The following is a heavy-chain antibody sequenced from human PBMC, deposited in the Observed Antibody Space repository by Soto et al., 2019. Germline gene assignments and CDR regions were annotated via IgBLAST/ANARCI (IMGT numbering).Heavy chain of an antibody. V-gene: IGHV4-31*03. CDR1: GGSIRGGDYY. J-gene: IGHJ4*02. Sequence: QVQLQESGPVLVKPSQTLSLTCTVSGGSIRGGDYYWSWIRQHPGKGLEWIGYIFYSGNSFYNPSLKSGVTISVDTSKNQFSLQLSSVTAADTAIYYCARLSSLYYNSDYGGYYFDYWGQGTLVSVSS. CDR2: IFYSGNS. D-gene: IGHD3-10*01. CDR3: ARLSSLYYNSDYGGYYFDY.